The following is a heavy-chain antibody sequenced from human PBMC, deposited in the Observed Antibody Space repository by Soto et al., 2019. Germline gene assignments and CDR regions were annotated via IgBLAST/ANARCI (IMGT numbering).Heavy chain of an antibody. CDR1: GDTFSSYT. Sequence: QVKLVQSGAEMKKPGSSVKVSCRSGGDTFSSYTVSWVRQAPGQGLEWMGRVIPILGVTNYARKFQGRVSITAEKSTSTAYMELRSVRSEDSGVYYCARRRYCGADCYSQYYYGMDVWGQGTTVTASS. J-gene: IGHJ6*02. CDR2: VIPILGVT. CDR3: ARRRYCGADCYSQYYYGMDV. V-gene: IGHV1-69*02. D-gene: IGHD2-21*02.